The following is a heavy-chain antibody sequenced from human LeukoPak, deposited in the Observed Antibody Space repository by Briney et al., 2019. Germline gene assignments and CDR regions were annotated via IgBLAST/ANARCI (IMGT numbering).Heavy chain of an antibody. CDR1: GGSISSYY. CDR3: ARQMITFGGVIVVFDY. Sequence: SETLSLTCTVSGGSISSYYWSWIRQPAGKGLEWIGRIYTSGSTNYNPSLKSRVTMSVDTSKNQFSLKLSSVTAADTAVYYCARQMITFGGVIVVFDYWGQGTLVTVSS. CDR2: IYTSGST. D-gene: IGHD3-16*02. J-gene: IGHJ4*02. V-gene: IGHV4-4*07.